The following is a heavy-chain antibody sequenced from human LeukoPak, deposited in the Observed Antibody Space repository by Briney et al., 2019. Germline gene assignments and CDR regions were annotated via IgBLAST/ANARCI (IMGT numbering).Heavy chain of an antibody. CDR1: GDSIGSHY. CDR2: IFYVGST. J-gene: IGHJ6*03. V-gene: IGHV4-59*11. CDR3: ARVFITMVPYYYYYMDV. Sequence: PSETLSLTCTVSGDSIGSHYWSWIRQPPGKGLEWIGYIFYVGSTNYNPSLKSRVTISVDTSKNQFSLKLNSVTAADTAVYYCARVFITMVPYYYYYMDVWGKGTTVTVSS. D-gene: IGHD3-10*01.